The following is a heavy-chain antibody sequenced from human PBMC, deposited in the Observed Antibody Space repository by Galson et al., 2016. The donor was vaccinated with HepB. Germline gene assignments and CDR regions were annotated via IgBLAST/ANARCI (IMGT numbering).Heavy chain of an antibody. D-gene: IGHD6-19*01. CDR2: ISYSSTI. V-gene: IGHV3-69-1*01. CDR3: ATAYSSGWYFAY. J-gene: IGHJ4*02. Sequence: RLSCAVSGITFGDYAMSWFRQAPGKGLEWVSYISYSSTIYYADSVKGRFTISRDNAKNSLYLQMNSLRDEDTAVYYCATAYSSGWYFAYWGQGTLVTVSS. CDR1: GITFGDYA.